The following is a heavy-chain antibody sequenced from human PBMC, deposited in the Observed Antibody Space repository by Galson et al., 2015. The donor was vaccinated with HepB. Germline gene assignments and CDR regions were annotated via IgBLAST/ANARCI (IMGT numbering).Heavy chain of an antibody. CDR3: AGHIAVSGFDY. V-gene: IGHV5-51*01. CDR2: IHPGNSDI. D-gene: IGHD6-19*01. CDR1: GYNFISYW. Sequence: QSGAEVKKPGESLKISCKGSGYNFISYWIAWVRQMPGKGLEWMGVIHPGNSDIRYSPSFQGQVTISADESISTAYLQWSSLKASDTAIYYCAGHIAVSGFDYWGQGTLVTVSS. J-gene: IGHJ4*02.